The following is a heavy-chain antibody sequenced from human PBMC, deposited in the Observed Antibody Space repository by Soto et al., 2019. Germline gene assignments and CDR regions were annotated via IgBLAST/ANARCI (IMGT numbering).Heavy chain of an antibody. CDR3: ARGGYCSSTSCPHVYYMDV. Sequence: ASVKVSCKASGYTFTGYYMHWVRQAPGQGLEWMGWINPNSGGTNYAQKFQGWVTMTRDTSISTAYMELSRLRSDDTAVYYCARGGYCSSTSCPHVYYMDVWGKGTTVTVSS. CDR1: GYTFTGYY. J-gene: IGHJ6*03. CDR2: INPNSGGT. V-gene: IGHV1-2*04. D-gene: IGHD2-2*01.